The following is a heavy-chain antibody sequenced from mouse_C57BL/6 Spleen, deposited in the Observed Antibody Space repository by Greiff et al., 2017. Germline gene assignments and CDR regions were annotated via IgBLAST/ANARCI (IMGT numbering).Heavy chain of an antibody. CDR1: GYAFSSSW. J-gene: IGHJ3*01. CDR2: IYPGDGDT. CDR3: ARSGCGGAWFAY. V-gene: IGHV1-82*01. D-gene: IGHD3-1*01. Sequence: QVQLKESGPELVKPGASVKISCKASGYAFSSSWMNWVKQRPGKGLEWIGRIYPGDGDTNYNVKFKGKATLTADKSSSTAYMQLSSLTSEDSAVCGCARSGCGGAWFAYWGQGTLVTVSA.